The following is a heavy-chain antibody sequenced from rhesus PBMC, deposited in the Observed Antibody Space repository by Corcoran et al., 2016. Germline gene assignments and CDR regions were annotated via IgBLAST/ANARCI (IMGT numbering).Heavy chain of an antibody. J-gene: IGHJ4*01. CDR3: ARHGAAAALDY. Sequence: QLQLQESGPGLVKPSETLSVTCAVSGGSISSNYLSWFRQPPGKGLEWIGRIYGSGSSTNYNPSLKSRVTLSVDTSKNQLSLKLSSVTAADTAVYYCARHGAAAALDYWGQGVLVTVSS. V-gene: IGHV4-169*01. D-gene: IGHD6-25*01. CDR1: GGSISSNY. CDR2: IYGSGSST.